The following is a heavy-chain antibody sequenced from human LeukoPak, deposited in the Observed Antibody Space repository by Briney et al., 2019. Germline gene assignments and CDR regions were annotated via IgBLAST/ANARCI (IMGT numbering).Heavy chain of an antibody. CDR3: ARDMITMIVVADAFDI. V-gene: IGHV3-11*06. CDR2: ISSSSSYT. D-gene: IGHD3-22*01. CDR1: GFTFSDYY. J-gene: IGHJ3*02. Sequence: GGSLRLSCAASGFTFSDYYMSWIRQAPGKGLEWVSYISSSSSYTNYADSVKGRFTISRDNAKNSLYLQMNSLRAEDTAVYYCARDMITMIVVADAFDIWGQGTMVTVSS.